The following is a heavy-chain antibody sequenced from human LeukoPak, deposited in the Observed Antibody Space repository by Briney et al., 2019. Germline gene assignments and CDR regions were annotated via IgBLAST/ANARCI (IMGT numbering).Heavy chain of an antibody. CDR3: AKDRDYDFWSGYVGYYMDV. CDR1: GFTFSSYG. Sequence: GSLRLSCAASGFTFSSYGMHWVRQAPGKGLEWVAFIRYDGSNKYYADSVKGRFTISRDNSKNTLYLQMNSLRAEDTAVYYCAKDRDYDFWSGYVGYYMDVWGKGTTVTVSS. CDR2: IRYDGSNK. V-gene: IGHV3-30*02. J-gene: IGHJ6*03. D-gene: IGHD3-3*01.